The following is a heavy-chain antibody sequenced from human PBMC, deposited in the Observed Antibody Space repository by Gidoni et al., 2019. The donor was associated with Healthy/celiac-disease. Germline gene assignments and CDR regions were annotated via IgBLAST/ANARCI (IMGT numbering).Heavy chain of an antibody. CDR1: GGSISSSSYY. J-gene: IGHJ4*02. CDR2: IYYSGST. Sequence: QLQLQESGPGLVKPSETLSLTCTVSGGSISSSSYYWGWIRKPPGKGLEWIGSIYYSGSTYYNPSLKSRVTISVDTSKNQFSLKLSSVTAADTAVYYCARGYCSSTSCQLIDYWGQGTLVTVSS. V-gene: IGHV4-39*01. D-gene: IGHD2-2*01. CDR3: ARGYCSSTSCQLIDY.